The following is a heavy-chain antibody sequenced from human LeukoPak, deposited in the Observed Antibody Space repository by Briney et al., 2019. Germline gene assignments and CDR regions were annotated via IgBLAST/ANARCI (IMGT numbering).Heavy chain of an antibody. Sequence: SETLSLTCTLSGGSVSSGDYYWSWIRQPPGKGLEWIGYTSYSGSTNYNPSLKSRITISIDTSKNQFSLKLSSVTAEDTAVYYCAKYPVAGNWGQGTLVTVSS. J-gene: IGHJ4*02. CDR2: TSYSGST. V-gene: IGHV4-61*08. CDR1: GGSVSSGDYY. D-gene: IGHD6-19*01. CDR3: AKYPVAGN.